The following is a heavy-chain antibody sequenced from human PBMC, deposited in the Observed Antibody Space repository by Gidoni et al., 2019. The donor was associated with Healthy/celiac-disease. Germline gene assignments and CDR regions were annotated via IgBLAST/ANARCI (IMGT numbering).Heavy chain of an antibody. CDR1: GGPISSYY. CDR3: ARLRYSYGYPYFDY. J-gene: IGHJ4*02. D-gene: IGHD5-18*01. V-gene: IGHV4-59*08. Sequence: QVQLQESGPGLVKPSETLSLTCTVSGGPISSYYWSWIRQPPGKGLEWIGYIYYSGSTNYNPSLKSRVTISVDTSKNQFSLKLSSVTAADTAVYYCARLRYSYGYPYFDYWGQGTLVTVSS. CDR2: IYYSGST.